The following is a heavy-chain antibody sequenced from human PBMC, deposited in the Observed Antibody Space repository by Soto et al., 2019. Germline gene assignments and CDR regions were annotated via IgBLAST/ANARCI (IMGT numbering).Heavy chain of an antibody. CDR2: INHRGST. J-gene: IGHJ4*02. CDR3: ARVGAAGYYYDSSAYS. Sequence: SETLSLTCAGYGGSFSGYYWSWIRQPPGKGLEWIGEINHRGSTTYNPSLKSRVTISVDTSKNQFSLRLTSVTAADTAVYYCARVGAAGYYYDSSAYSWGQGTLVTVSS. CDR1: GGSFSGYY. V-gene: IGHV4-34*01. D-gene: IGHD3-22*01.